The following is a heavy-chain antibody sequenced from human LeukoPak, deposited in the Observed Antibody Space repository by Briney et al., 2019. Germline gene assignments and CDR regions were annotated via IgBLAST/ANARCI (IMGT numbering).Heavy chain of an antibody. Sequence: SETLSLTCTVSGGSISSGDCYWSWIRQPPGKGLEWIGYIYYSGSTYYNPSLKSRVTISVDTSKNQFSLKLSSGTAADTAVYYCARDRPSGVDYWGQGTLVTVSS. J-gene: IGHJ4*02. CDR2: IYYSGST. V-gene: IGHV4-30-4*01. CDR1: GGSISSGDCY. D-gene: IGHD6-19*01. CDR3: ARDRPSGVDY.